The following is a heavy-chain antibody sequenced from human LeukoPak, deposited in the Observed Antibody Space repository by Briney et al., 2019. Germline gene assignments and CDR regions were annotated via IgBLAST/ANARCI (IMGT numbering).Heavy chain of an antibody. CDR2: ISVRSNYR. D-gene: IGHD3-22*01. CDR1: GYTFSDFS. V-gene: IGHV3-21*01. J-gene: IGHJ4*02. Sequence: GGSLRLSCAASGYTFSDFSVNWVRQAPGKGLEWVSSISVRSNYRYYADSVRGRFTISRDDARDSLFLQMNSLRAEDTAVYFCVRLRRNSDRSGYYYYYDYWGQGALVTVSS. CDR3: VRLRRNSDRSGYYYYYDY.